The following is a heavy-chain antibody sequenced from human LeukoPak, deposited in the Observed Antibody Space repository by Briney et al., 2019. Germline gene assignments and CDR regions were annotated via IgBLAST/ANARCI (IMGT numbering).Heavy chain of an antibody. Sequence: ASVKVSCKASGYTFTGYYMHWVRQATGQGLEWMGWMNPNSGNTGYAQKFQGRVTMTRNTSISTAYMELSSLRSEDTAVYYCARAWEQWLPVDYWGQGTLVTVSS. CDR1: GYTFTGYY. D-gene: IGHD6-19*01. CDR2: MNPNSGNT. V-gene: IGHV1-8*02. CDR3: ARAWEQWLPVDY. J-gene: IGHJ4*02.